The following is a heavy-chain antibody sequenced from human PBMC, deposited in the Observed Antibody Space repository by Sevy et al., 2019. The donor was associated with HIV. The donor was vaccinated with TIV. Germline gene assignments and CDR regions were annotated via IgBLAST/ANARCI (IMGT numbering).Heavy chain of an antibody. CDR3: AKYPYDDHEDFMDV. D-gene: IGHD3-16*01. J-gene: IGHJ6*03. Sequence: GGSLRLSCAVSGFTFSNYAMSWVRQAPGKGLEWVSGISGGGGGAYYADSVKGRFTISRDNSKNTLYLQMNTLRAEDTAVYFCAKYPYDDHEDFMDVWGKGTTVTVSS. CDR2: ISGGGGGA. V-gene: IGHV3-23*01. CDR1: GFTFSNYA.